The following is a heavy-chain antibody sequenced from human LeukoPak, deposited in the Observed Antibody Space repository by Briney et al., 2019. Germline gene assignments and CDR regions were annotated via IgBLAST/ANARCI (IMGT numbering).Heavy chain of an antibody. D-gene: IGHD3-3*01. CDR2: IIPIFGTA. Sequence: GSSVKVSCKASGGTFSSYAISWVRQAPGQGLEWMGGIIPIFGTANYAQKFQGRVTITADESTSTAYMELSSLRSEDTAVYYCAGGSPYYDFWSGYYGYWGQGSLVTVSS. CDR1: GGTFSSYA. V-gene: IGHV1-69*01. J-gene: IGHJ4*02. CDR3: AGGSPYYDFWSGYYGY.